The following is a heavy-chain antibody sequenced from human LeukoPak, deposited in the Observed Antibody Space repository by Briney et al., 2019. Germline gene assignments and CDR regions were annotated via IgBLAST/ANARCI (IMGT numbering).Heavy chain of an antibody. V-gene: IGHV3-30-3*01. Sequence: PGGSLRLSCAASGFTFSSYAMHWVRQAPGKGLEWVAVISYDGSNKYYADSVKGRFTISRDNSKNTLYLQMNSLRAEDTAVYYCAVATTGHWGQGTLVTVSS. D-gene: IGHD5-12*01. CDR2: ISYDGSNK. J-gene: IGHJ4*02. CDR3: AVATTGH. CDR1: GFTFSSYA.